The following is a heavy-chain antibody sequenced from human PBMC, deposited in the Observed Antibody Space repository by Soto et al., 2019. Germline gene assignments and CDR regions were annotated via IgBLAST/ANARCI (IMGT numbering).Heavy chain of an antibody. Sequence: SETLSLTCTVSGGSISSGGYYLSWIRQHPGKGLEWIGYIYYSGSTYYNPSLKRRVTISVDTSKNQFSLKLSSVTAADTAVSYCASSPATPGIMDVWGQGTTVTVS. J-gene: IGHJ6*02. CDR3: ASSPATPGIMDV. V-gene: IGHV4-31*03. CDR2: IYYSGST. CDR1: GGSISSGGYY.